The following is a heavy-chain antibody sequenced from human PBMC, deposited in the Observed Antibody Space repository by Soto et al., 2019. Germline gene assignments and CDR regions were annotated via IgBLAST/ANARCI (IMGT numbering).Heavy chain of an antibody. J-gene: IGHJ5*02. Sequence: SSETLSLTCTVSGGYIDSYYWTWIRQPPGKGLEWIGYVYYTGTTTYSPSLKSRVTISVDTSMNQISLKLSSVTAADTAFYYCARLGGYYQSLDTWGQGTLVTVS. CDR1: GGYIDSYY. CDR2: VYYTGTT. CDR3: ARLGGYYQSLDT. V-gene: IGHV4-59*08. D-gene: IGHD3-22*01.